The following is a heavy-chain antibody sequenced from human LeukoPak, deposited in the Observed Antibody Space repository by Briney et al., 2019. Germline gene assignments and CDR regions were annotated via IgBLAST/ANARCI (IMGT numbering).Heavy chain of an antibody. D-gene: IGHD3-10*01. CDR2: ITYDGSNK. CDR1: GFTFSSYG. V-gene: IGHV3-30*18. Sequence: PGGSLRLSCAASGFTFSSYGMHWVRQAPGKGLEWVAVITYDGSNKYYADSVKGRFTTSRDNSKNTLYLQMNSLRAEDTAVYYCAKLGGYGSGSYYPENIFDYWGQGTLVTVSS. CDR3: AKLGGYGSGSYYPENIFDY. J-gene: IGHJ4*02.